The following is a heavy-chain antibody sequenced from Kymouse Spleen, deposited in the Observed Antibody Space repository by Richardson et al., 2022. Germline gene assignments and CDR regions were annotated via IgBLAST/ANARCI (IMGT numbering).Heavy chain of an antibody. Sequence: QVQLQQWGAGLLKPSETLSLTCAVYGGSFSGYYWSWIRQPPGKGLEWIGEINHSGSTNYNPSLKSRVTISVDTSKNQFSLKLSSVTAADTAVYYCARRNNWNYSFDYWGQGTLVTVSS. CDR2: INHSGST. J-gene: IGHJ4*02. CDR3: ARRNNWNYSFDY. V-gene: IGHV4-34*01. CDR1: GGSFSGYY. D-gene: IGHD1-7*01.